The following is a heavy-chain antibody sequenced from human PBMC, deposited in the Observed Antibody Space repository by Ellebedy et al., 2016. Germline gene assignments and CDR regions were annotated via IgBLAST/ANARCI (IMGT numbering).Heavy chain of an antibody. J-gene: IGHJ4*02. CDR2: IDPSDSYT. Sequence: GESLKISCKGSGYSFTSYWISWVRQMPGKGLEWMGRIDPSDSYTNYSPSFQGHVTISADKSISTAYLQWSSLKASDTAMYYCARRVVAGSTWTYYFDYWGQGTLVTVSS. CDR3: ARRVVAGSTWTYYFDY. CDR1: GYSFTSYW. V-gene: IGHV5-10-1*01. D-gene: IGHD6-19*01.